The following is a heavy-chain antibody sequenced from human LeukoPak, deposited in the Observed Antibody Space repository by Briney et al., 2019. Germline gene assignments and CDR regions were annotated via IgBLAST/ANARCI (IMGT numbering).Heavy chain of an antibody. CDR3: ASSKSSGWYPFYFDY. D-gene: IGHD6-13*01. V-gene: IGHV5-51*01. Sequence: PGESLKISCKGSGYSFTSYWIGWVRQMPGKGLEWMGIIYPGDSGTRYSPSFQGQVTISADKSFSTAYLQWSSLKASDTAIYYCASSKSSGWYPFYFDYWGQGTLVTVSS. J-gene: IGHJ4*02. CDR2: IYPGDSGT. CDR1: GYSFTSYW.